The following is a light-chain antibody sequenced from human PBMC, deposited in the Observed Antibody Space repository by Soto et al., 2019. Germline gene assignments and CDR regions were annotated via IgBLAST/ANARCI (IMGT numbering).Light chain of an antibody. CDR2: GAF. V-gene: IGKV3-15*01. Sequence: EIAITQLPATLPVHTGERVTLSRGPSQSVNRKVAWYQQKPGQATRLLMYGAFTRATGIPARFSGSGSGTEFTLTISSLQSEDFAVYYCQQYNEWTPYTLGQGTKV. CDR3: QQYNEWTPYT. J-gene: IGKJ2*01. CDR1: QSVNRK.